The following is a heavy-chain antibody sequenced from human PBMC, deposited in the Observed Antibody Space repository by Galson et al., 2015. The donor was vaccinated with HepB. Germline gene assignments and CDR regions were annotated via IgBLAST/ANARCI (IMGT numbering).Heavy chain of an antibody. D-gene: IGHD6-13*01. CDR3: IRMGNIAGYSSS. CDR2: IGSKADSYAK. Sequence: SLRLSCATSGFTFSGSAIHWVRQASGRGLEWVGRIGSKADSYAKAYTASVKGRFTISRDDSRNTSYLQMNRLKTEDTAVYYCIRMGNIAGYSSSWGQGTLVTVSS. CDR1: GFTFSGSA. V-gene: IGHV3-73*01. J-gene: IGHJ4*02.